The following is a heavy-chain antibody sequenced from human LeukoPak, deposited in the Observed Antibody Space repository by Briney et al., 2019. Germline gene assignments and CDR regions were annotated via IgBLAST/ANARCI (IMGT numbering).Heavy chain of an antibody. CDR1: GFSFNSYW. J-gene: IGHJ4*02. CDR3: ARDLQSSSWASLFDY. CDR2: INPDGSEK. D-gene: IGHD6-13*01. V-gene: IGHV3-7*01. Sequence: GGSLRLSCAASGFSFNSYWMTWVRQAPGGGLEWVANINPDGSEKYYVDSVEGRFTISRDNARKSLFLQMSSLRADDAAVYYCARDLQSSSWASLFDYWGQGALVTVSS.